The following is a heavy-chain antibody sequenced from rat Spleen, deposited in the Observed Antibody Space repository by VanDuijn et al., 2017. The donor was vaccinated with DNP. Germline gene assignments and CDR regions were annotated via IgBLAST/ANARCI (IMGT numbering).Heavy chain of an antibody. D-gene: IGHD1-7*01. V-gene: IGHV5-17*01. J-gene: IGHJ3*01. CDR2: ITYDGSRT. CDR3: ARQGSYYGYGWFAY. CDR1: GFTFSGYA. Sequence: EVQLVESGGGVVQPGKSLKFSCAASGFTFSGYAMAWVRQAPEKGLEWVATITYDGSRTYYRDSVKGRFTISRDNAKSTLYLQMDSLRSEDTATYYCARQGSYYGYGWFAYWGQGTLVTVSS.